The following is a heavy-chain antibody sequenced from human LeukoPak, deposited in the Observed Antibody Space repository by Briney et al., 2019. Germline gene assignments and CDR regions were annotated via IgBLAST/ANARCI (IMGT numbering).Heavy chain of an antibody. CDR1: GGSISSYY. D-gene: IGHD6-13*01. Sequence: SETLSLTCTVSGGSISSYYWSWIRQPPGKGLEWIGYIYYSGSTNYNPSLKSRVTISVDTSKNQFSLKLSSVTAADTAVYYCARLSAAAFDPWGQGTLVTVSS. CDR3: ARLSAAAFDP. CDR2: IYYSGST. V-gene: IGHV4-59*08. J-gene: IGHJ5*02.